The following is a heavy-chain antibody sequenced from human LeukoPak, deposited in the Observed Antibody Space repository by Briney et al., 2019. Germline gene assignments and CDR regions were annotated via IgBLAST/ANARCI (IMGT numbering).Heavy chain of an antibody. D-gene: IGHD3-3*01. Sequence: PSETLSLTCTVSGYSISSGYYWGWIRQPPGKGLEWIGVYHVGTTDYNPSLKSRVTISVDTSKNQFSLKLSSVTAADTAVYYCARVQAPTSFWSGYLTYYYYMDVWGKGTTVTVSS. CDR3: ARVQAPTSFWSGYLTYYYYMDV. CDR2: VYHVGTT. J-gene: IGHJ6*03. CDR1: GYSISSGYY. V-gene: IGHV4-38-2*02.